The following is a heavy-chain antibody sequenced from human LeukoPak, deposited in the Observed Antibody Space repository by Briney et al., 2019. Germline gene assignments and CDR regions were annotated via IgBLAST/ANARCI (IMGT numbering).Heavy chain of an antibody. CDR3: ARDIGRPSYDFWSGYLSEPHRFDP. V-gene: IGHV3-48*04. CDR2: ISSSSSTI. D-gene: IGHD3-3*01. CDR1: GFTFSSYS. Sequence: GGSLRLSCAASGFTFSSYSMNWVRQAPGKGLEWVSYISSSSSTIYYADSMKGRFTISRDNAKNSLYLQMNSLRAEDTAVYYCARDIGRPSYDFWSGYLSEPHRFDPWGQGTLVTVSS. J-gene: IGHJ5*02.